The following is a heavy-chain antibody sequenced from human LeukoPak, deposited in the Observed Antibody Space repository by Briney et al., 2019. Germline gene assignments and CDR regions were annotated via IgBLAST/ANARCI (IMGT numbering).Heavy chain of an antibody. CDR2: ISSSSSYI. CDR3: AKARGYSYAVDY. D-gene: IGHD5-18*01. V-gene: IGHV3-21*04. CDR1: GFTFSSYS. J-gene: IGHJ4*02. Sequence: GGSLRLSCAASGFTFSSYSMNWVRQAPGKGLEWVSSISSSSSYIYYADSVKGRFTISRDNAKNSLYLQMNSLRAEDTALYYCAKARGYSYAVDYWGQGTLVTVSS.